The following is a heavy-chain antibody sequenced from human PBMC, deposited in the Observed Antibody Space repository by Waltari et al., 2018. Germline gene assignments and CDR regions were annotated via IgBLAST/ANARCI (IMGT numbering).Heavy chain of an antibody. D-gene: IGHD3-10*01. CDR1: GGSINNYY. CDR3: ARVASYGSVIYYVLNY. J-gene: IGHJ4*02. Sequence: QVQLQESGPRLVKPSETLSLTCSVSGGSINNYYWRWIRQPAGKGLEWIGRIYSSGSTNYNPSLKSRVNMSVDTSKNQFSLKLNSVTAADTAVYYCARVASYGSVIYYVLNYWGQGTLVTVSS. V-gene: IGHV4-4*07. CDR2: IYSSGST.